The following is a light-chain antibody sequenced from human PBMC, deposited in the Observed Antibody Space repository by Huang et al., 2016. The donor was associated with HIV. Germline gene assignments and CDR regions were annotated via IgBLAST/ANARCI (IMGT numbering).Light chain of an antibody. CDR3: QQYGTLLT. CDR1: QSVSNNY. CDR2: GAS. J-gene: IGKJ4*01. V-gene: IGKV3-20*01. Sequence: EIVLTQSPGTLSLSPGERATLSCRASQSVSNNYLAWYQQKPGPAPRLLIYGASSRATGIPDRFSGRGSGTGFTLTSSRLEPEDFAVYFCQQYGTLLTFGGGTKVEI.